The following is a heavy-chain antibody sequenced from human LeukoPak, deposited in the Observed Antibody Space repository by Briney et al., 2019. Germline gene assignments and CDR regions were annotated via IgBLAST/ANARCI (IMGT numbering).Heavy chain of an antibody. CDR1: GYIFRSYG. CDR2: ISAYNGKT. CDR3: ARALSDDFWSFYQDY. Sequence: ASLKVSCKASGYIFRSYGISWVRQAPGQGLEWMGWISAYNGKTNYAQKVQGRVTLTTDTSTSTAYMEMRGLVSDDTAVYYCARALSDDFWSFYQDYWGQGALLIVSP. V-gene: IGHV1-18*01. D-gene: IGHD3-3*01. J-gene: IGHJ4*02.